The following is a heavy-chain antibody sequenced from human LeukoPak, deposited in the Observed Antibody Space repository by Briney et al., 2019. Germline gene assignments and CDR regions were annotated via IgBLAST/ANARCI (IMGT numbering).Heavy chain of an antibody. J-gene: IGHJ6*02. CDR1: GFALSSHW. V-gene: IGHV3-7*03. D-gene: IGHD3-16*01. CDR3: ARGGGLDV. Sequence: GGSLRLSCAASGFALSSHWMTWARQAPGKGLEWVASINHNGNVNYYVDSVKGRFTISRDNAKNSPYLQMSNLRAEDTAVYFCARGGGLDVWGQGATVTVSS. CDR2: INHNGNVN.